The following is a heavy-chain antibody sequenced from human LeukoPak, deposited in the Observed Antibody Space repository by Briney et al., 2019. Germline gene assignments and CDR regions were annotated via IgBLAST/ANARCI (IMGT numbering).Heavy chain of an antibody. D-gene: IGHD3-22*01. CDR1: GSSFSGYA. Sequence: GGSLRLSCIASGSSFSGYAMSWVRQAPGKGLEWVSAISGGGDSAYYADSVQGRFTISRDNSKNTLYLQMNSLRAEDTAVYYCPRKYDSSGYFDYWGQGTLVTVSS. CDR3: PRKYDSSGYFDY. V-gene: IGHV3-23*01. J-gene: IGHJ4*02. CDR2: ISGGGDSA.